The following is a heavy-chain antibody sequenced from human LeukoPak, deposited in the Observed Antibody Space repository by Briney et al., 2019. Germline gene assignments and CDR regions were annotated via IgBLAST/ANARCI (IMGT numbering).Heavy chain of an antibody. CDR3: ARDKRYSSSWYVSGLDYYGMDV. CDR2: INPNGGGT. D-gene: IGHD6-13*01. J-gene: IGHJ6*02. Sequence: GASVKVSCKASGYTFIAYYMHWVRQAPGQGLEWMGWINPNGGGTNYAQEFQGRVTMTRDTSINTVYMELSRLTSDDAAVYYCARDKRYSSSWYVSGLDYYGMDVWGQGTTVTVSS. V-gene: IGHV1-2*02. CDR1: GYTFIAYY.